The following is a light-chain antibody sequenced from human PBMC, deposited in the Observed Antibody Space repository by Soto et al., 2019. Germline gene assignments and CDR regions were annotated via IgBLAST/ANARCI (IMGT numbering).Light chain of an antibody. CDR3: QLCYSTPRK. CDR1: QSISSY. J-gene: IGKJ1*01. CDR2: AAS. Sequence: DIQMTQSPSSLSASVEDRVTITCRASQSISSYLNWYQQKPGKAPKLLIYAASSLQSGVPSRFSGSGSGTDFTLTISSLHPDDFATYYCQLCYSTPRKVGQGTKV. V-gene: IGKV1-39*01.